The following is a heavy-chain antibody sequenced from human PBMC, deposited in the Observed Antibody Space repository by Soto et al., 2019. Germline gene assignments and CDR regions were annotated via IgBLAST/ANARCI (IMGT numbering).Heavy chain of an antibody. CDR3: AKDRVSSSWYGSQGYYYGMDV. CDR1: GFTFDDYT. Sequence: SLRLSCAASGFTFDDYTMHWVRQAPGKGLEWVSLISWDGGSTYYADSVKGRFTISRDNSKNSLYLQMNSLRTEDTALYYCAKDRVSSSWYGSQGYYYGMDVWGQGTTVTVSS. D-gene: IGHD6-13*01. J-gene: IGHJ6*02. CDR2: ISWDGGST. V-gene: IGHV3-43*01.